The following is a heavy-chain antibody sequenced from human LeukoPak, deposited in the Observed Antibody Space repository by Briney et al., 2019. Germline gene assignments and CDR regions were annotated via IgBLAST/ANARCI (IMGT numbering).Heavy chain of an antibody. Sequence: SETLSLTCTVSDGSISDYSWSWIRQPPGKGLEWIGYIYYSGSTNYNPSLKSRVTISLDTSKNQFSLKLSSVTAADTAVYYCARDAIVGATNWFDPWGQGTLITVSS. J-gene: IGHJ5*02. CDR3: ARDAIVGATNWFDP. CDR1: DGSISDYS. V-gene: IGHV4-59*01. CDR2: IYYSGST. D-gene: IGHD1-26*01.